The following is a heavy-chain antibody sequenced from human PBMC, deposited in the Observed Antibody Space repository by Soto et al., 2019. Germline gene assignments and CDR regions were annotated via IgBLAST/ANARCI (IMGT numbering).Heavy chain of an antibody. CDR3: ARIRVSSASDAFGI. D-gene: IGHD3-22*01. J-gene: IGHJ3*02. V-gene: IGHV1-8*01. CDR1: GYPFASHA. CDR2: MNPNSGNT. Sequence: DSVRVSCKASGYPFASHAINRVRHATGQRIEWMGWMNPNSGNTGYAQKFQGRVTMTRNTAIHTAYMEVTSLRSEDTAVYYCARIRVSSASDAFGIRGQGTMLT.